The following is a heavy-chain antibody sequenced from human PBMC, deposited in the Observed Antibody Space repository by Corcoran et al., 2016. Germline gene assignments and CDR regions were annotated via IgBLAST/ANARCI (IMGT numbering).Heavy chain of an antibody. CDR3: ARGRGYYGSGSYLNWFDP. V-gene: IGHV3-53*01. CDR2: IYSGGST. J-gene: IGHJ5*02. Sequence: EVQLVESGGGLIQPGGSLRLSCAASGFTVSSNYMSWVRQAQGKGLEWVSVIYSGGSTYYADSVKVRFTISRDNSKNTRHLPMNSLRAEDTAVYYCARGRGYYGSGSYLNWFDPWGQGTLVTVSS. D-gene: IGHD3-10*01. CDR1: GFTVSSNY.